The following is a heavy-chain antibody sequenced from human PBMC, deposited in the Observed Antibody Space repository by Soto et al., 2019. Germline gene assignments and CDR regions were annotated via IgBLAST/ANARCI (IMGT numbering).Heavy chain of an antibody. CDR1: GFPFSSYG. J-gene: IGHJ4*02. Sequence: QVQLVESGGGVVQPGRSLRLSCAASGFPFSSYGMHWVRQAPGKGLEWVAHISYAGSNKHYTDSVKGRFTISRDNSKNMLYLQMSSLRAEDTAGYYCAGGQYYFDYCGQGTRVSVSS. CDR3: AGGQYYFDY. V-gene: IGHV3-30*03. CDR2: ISYAGSNK. D-gene: IGHD2-15*01.